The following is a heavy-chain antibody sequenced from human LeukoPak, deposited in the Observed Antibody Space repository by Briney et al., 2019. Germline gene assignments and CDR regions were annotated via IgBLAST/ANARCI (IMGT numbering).Heavy chain of an antibody. Sequence: ASVKGSCKASGGTFSSYAISWVRQAPGQGLEWMGGIIPIFGTANYAQKFQGRVTITADESTSTAYMELSSLRSEDTAVYYCARDRYSSSWEEGFDPWGQGTLVTVSS. J-gene: IGHJ5*02. D-gene: IGHD6-13*01. CDR1: GGTFSSYA. V-gene: IGHV1-69*13. CDR2: IIPIFGTA. CDR3: ARDRYSSSWEEGFDP.